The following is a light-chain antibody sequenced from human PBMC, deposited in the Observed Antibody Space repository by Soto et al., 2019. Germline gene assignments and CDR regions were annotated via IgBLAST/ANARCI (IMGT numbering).Light chain of an antibody. V-gene: IGKV1-5*01. J-gene: IGKJ3*01. CDR2: DAS. Sequence: DIQMTQSPSTLSASVGDRVSITCRASQSISSWLAWYQEKPGKAPKLLIYDASSLQSGVPSRFSGSESGAEFTLTISGLQPDDFATYYCQQYKIYPFTFGPGTKV. CDR1: QSISSW. CDR3: QQYKIYPFT.